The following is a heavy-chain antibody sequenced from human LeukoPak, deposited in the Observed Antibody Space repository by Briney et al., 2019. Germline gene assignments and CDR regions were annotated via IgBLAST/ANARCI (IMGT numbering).Heavy chain of an antibody. Sequence: SVTVSFTASGFTFTISAVQWVRQARGQRLEWIGWIVVGSGNTNYAQKFQGRVTMTRDTSTSTVYMELSSLRSEDTAVYYCAREEARSGYYGMDVWGQGTTVTVSS. CDR1: GFTFTISA. D-gene: IGHD3-3*01. CDR2: IVVGSGNT. CDR3: AREEARSGYYGMDV. V-gene: IGHV1-58*01. J-gene: IGHJ6*02.